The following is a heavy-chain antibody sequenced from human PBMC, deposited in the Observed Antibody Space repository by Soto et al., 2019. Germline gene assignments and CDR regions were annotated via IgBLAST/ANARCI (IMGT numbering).Heavy chain of an antibody. CDR1: GFTFSSYG. CDR3: AKTVRIAAAGRPIPPDY. Sequence: QVQLVESGGGVVQPGRSLRLSCAASGFTFSSYGMHWVRQAPGKGLEWVAVISYDGSNKYYADSVRGRFTISRDNSKNTLYLQMNSLRAEDTAVYYCAKTVRIAAAGRPIPPDYWGQGTLVTVSS. D-gene: IGHD6-13*01. V-gene: IGHV3-30*18. CDR2: ISYDGSNK. J-gene: IGHJ4*02.